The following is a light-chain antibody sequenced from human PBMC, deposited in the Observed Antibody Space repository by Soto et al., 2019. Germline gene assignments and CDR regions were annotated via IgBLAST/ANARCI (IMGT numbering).Light chain of an antibody. CDR2: GTS. V-gene: IGKV3-20*01. CDR3: QQYGSPSGT. Sequence: EIVLTQSPGTLSLSPGERATLACRASQSVSSSYLAWYQQKPGQAPRLLIYGTSPKATGIPDKFSGSESGTAFTLTISSLEPENFAVYYCQQYGSPSGTFGQGTNLEIK. CDR1: QSVSSSY. J-gene: IGKJ2*01.